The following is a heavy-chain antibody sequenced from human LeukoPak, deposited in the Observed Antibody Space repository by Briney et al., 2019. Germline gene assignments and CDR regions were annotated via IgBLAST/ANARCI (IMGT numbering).Heavy chain of an antibody. D-gene: IGHD3-3*01. CDR3: AREQSGFWSGYRTPFDY. Sequence: ASVKVSCKASGYTFTSYGISWVRQAPGQGLEWMGWISAYNGNTNYAQKLQGRVTMTTDTSTSTAYMELRSLRSDDTAVYYCAREQSGFWSGYRTPFDYWGQGTLVTVSS. J-gene: IGHJ4*02. V-gene: IGHV1-18*01. CDR1: GYTFTSYG. CDR2: ISAYNGNT.